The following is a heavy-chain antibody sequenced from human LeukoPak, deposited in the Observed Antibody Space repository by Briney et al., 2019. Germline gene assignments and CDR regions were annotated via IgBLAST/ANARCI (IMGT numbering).Heavy chain of an antibody. Sequence: PGGSLRLSCAASGFTSSSYWMHWVRQAPGKGLVWVSHINGDGSSTSYADSVKGRVTISRDNAKNTLYLQINSLTAEDSAVYYCARDRSYNLDYWGQGTLVTVSS. CDR1: GFTSSSYW. CDR2: INGDGSST. J-gene: IGHJ4*02. CDR3: ARDRSYNLDY. V-gene: IGHV3-74*01. D-gene: IGHD5-24*01.